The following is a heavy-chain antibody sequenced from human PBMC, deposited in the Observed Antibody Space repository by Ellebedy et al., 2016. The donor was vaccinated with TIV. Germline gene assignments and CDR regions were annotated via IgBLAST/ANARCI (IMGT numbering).Heavy chain of an antibody. J-gene: IGHJ4*02. V-gene: IGHV1-8*01. CDR1: GYTFTSYD. D-gene: IGHD3-10*01. CDR3: ARGGWFGELDDY. CDR2: MNPNSGNT. Sequence: ASVKVSXXASGYTFTSYDINWVRQATGQGLEWMGWMNPNSGNTGYAQKFQGRVTMTRNTSISTAYMELSSLRSEDTAVYYCARGGWFGELDDYWGQGTLVTVSS.